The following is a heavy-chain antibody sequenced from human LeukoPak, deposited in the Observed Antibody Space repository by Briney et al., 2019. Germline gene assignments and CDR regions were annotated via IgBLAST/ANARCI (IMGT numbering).Heavy chain of an antibody. CDR3: ARGSLFYDYVWGSYRPNYFDY. Sequence: SQTLSLTCAVSGGSISSGGYSGSWIRQPPGKSLEWIGYIYHSGSTYYNPSLKSRVTISVDRSKNQFSLKLSSVTAADTAVYYCARGSLFYDYVWGSYRPNYFDYWGQGTLVTVSS. CDR1: GGSISSGGYS. V-gene: IGHV4-30-2*01. CDR2: IYHSGST. D-gene: IGHD3-16*02. J-gene: IGHJ4*02.